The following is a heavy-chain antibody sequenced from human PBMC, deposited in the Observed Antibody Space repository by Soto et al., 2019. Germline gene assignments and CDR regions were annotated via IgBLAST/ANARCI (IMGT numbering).Heavy chain of an antibody. D-gene: IGHD1-26*01. V-gene: IGHV4-31*03. CDR1: GGSISSGGYY. CDR3: ARGQRVGAPYYFDY. Sequence: QVQLQESGPGLVKPSQTLSLTCTVSGGSISSGGYYWSWIRQHPGKGLEWIGYIYYSGSTYYNPSLKSRVTISVDPSKNQFSLKLSSVTAADTAVYYCARGQRVGAPYYFDYWGQGTLVTVSS. CDR2: IYYSGST. J-gene: IGHJ4*02.